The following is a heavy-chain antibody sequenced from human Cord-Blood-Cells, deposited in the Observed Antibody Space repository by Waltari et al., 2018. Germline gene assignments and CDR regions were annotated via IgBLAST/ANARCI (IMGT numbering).Heavy chain of an antibody. CDR2: FDPEDGET. CDR3: ATDGGPSKKVVIIHY. J-gene: IGHJ4*02. D-gene: IGHD3-3*01. Sequence: QVQLVQAGAEVKKPGASVKVSCKVTGYTLTELSLHWVRQAPGKGLEWMGGFDPEDGETIYAQKFQGRVTMTEDTSTDTAYMELSSLRSEDTAVYYCATDGGPSKKVVIIHYWGQGTLVTVSS. V-gene: IGHV1-24*01. CDR1: GYTLTELS.